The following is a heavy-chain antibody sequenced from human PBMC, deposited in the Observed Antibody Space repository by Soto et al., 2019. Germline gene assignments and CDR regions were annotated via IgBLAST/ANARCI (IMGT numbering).Heavy chain of an antibody. CDR3: ARGLFSENYYSGGWYYFDS. V-gene: IGHV4-34*01. D-gene: IGHD1-26*01. J-gene: IGHJ4*02. CDR1: GGSFSGYS. CDR2: INHSGST. Sequence: NPSETLSLTCAVYGGSFSGYSWTWIRQSPGKGLEWIGQINHSGSTNSNPSLKSRVTISLVTSKNQFSLELTSVTAADTAVYYCARGLFSENYYSGGWYYFDSWGQGTLVTVSS.